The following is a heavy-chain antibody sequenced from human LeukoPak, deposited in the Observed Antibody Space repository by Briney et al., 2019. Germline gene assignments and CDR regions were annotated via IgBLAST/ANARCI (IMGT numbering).Heavy chain of an antibody. V-gene: IGHV3-7*01. J-gene: IGHJ6*03. CDR2: IKQDGSEK. CDR1: GFTFSSHW. Sequence: PGGSLRLSCAASGFTFSSHWMSWVRQAPGKGLEWVGNIKQDGSEKYYVASVKGRFTIFRDNAKNSLYLQMNSLRAEDTAVYYCARHQLVYYYMDVWGKGTTVTVSS. CDR3: ARHQLVYYYMDV. D-gene: IGHD2-2*01.